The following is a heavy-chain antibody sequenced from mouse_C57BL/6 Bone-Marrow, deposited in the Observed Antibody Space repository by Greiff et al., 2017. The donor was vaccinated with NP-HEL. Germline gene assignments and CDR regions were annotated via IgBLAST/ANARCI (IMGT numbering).Heavy chain of an antibody. CDR2: IDPSDSYT. CDR3: VRVHDSSRFGDLDV. CDR1: GYTFTSYW. J-gene: IGHJ1*03. V-gene: IGHV1-69*01. D-gene: IGHD1-1*01. Sequence: QVQLQQPGAELVMPGASVKLSCKASGYTFTSYWMHWVKQRPGQGLEWIGEIDPSDSYTNYNQKFKGKSTLTVDKSSSTAYMQLSSLTSEDSAVYYGVRVHDSSRFGDLDVWGTGTTVTVSS.